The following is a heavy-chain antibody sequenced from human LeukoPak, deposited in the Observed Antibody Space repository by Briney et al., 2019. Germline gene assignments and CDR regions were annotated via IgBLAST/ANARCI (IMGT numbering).Heavy chain of an antibody. D-gene: IGHD5/OR15-5a*01. Sequence: GASVKVSCKASGYTFTGYYMHWVRQAPGQGLEWMGWINPNSGDTYYAQKFQGRVTMTRDTSISTAYMELRRLRSDDTAVYFCARVGPLAVRPTDSVYSFDYWGQGTLVTVSS. CDR2: INPNSGDT. CDR3: ARVGPLAVRPTDSVYSFDY. CDR1: GYTFTGYY. V-gene: IGHV1-2*02. J-gene: IGHJ4*02.